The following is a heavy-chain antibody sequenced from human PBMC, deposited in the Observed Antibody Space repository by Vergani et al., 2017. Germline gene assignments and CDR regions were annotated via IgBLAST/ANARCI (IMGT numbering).Heavy chain of an antibody. J-gene: IGHJ5*02. D-gene: IGHD6-13*01. CDR2: FDPEDGET. CDR3: ATGPIAAAGRANWFDP. CDR1: GYTLTELS. Sequence: QVQLVPSGAEVKKPGASVKVSCKVSGYTLTELSMHWVRQAPGKGLEWMGGFDPEDGETIYAQKFQGRVTMTEDTSTDTAYMELSSLRSEDTAVYYCATGPIAAAGRANWFDPWGQGTLVTVSS. V-gene: IGHV1-24*01.